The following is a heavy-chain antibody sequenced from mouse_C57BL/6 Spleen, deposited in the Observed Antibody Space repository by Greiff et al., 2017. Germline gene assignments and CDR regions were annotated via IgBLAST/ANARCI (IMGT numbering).Heavy chain of an antibody. D-gene: IGHD1-1*01. V-gene: IGHV1-72*01. Sequence: VQLQQSGAELVKPGASVKLSCKASGYTFTSYWMHWVKQMPGRGLEWIGRIDPNSGGTKYNEKFKSKDTLTGDKPSSAAYMQISSLTSEDSAVYYCAREYYGSSYWYFDVWGTGTTVTVSS. CDR2: IDPNSGGT. J-gene: IGHJ1*03. CDR3: AREYYGSSYWYFDV. CDR1: GYTFTSYW.